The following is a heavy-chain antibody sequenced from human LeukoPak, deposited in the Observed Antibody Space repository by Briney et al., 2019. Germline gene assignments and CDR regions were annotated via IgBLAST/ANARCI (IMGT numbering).Heavy chain of an antibody. CDR1: GYTFTDYY. J-gene: IGHJ4*02. D-gene: IGHD5-18*01. V-gene: IGHV1-2*02. Sequence: ASVKVSCKASGYTFTDYYMHWVRQAPGQGLEWVGWINPNSGGTYYAQKFQGRVTMTRDTSINTAYMELSRLRSDDTAVFYCARFQNTAMVTDWGQGTLVTVSS. CDR3: ARFQNTAMVTD. CDR2: INPNSGGT.